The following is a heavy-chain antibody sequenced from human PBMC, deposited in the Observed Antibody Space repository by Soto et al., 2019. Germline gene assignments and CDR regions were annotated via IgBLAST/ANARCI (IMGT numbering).Heavy chain of an antibody. CDR2: IYSGGST. D-gene: IGHD6-13*01. J-gene: IGHJ2*01. V-gene: IGHV3-53*02. CDR3: ARERGYSSSWTGSYWYFDL. Sequence: EVQLVETGGGLIQPGGSLRLSCAASGFTVSSNYMSWVRQAPGKGLEWVSVIYSGGSTYYADSVKGRFTISRDNSKNTLYLQMNSLRAEDTAVYYCARERGYSSSWTGSYWYFDLWGRGTLVTVSS. CDR1: GFTVSSNY.